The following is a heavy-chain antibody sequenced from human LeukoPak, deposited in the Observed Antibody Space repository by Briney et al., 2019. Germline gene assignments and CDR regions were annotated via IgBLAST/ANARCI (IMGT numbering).Heavy chain of an antibody. CDR2: ISNDGSNK. J-gene: IGHJ5*02. CDR1: GFTFSSYH. Sequence: GGSLRLSCAASGFTFSSYHMHWVRQAPGKGPEWVALISNDGSNKYSADSVKGRLTISRDNSKNTLYLQMNSLRTEDTAVYYCAREGIYCTSISCLGGWFDPWGQGTLVTVSS. CDR3: AREGIYCTSISCLGGWFDP. D-gene: IGHD2-2*01. V-gene: IGHV3-30-3*01.